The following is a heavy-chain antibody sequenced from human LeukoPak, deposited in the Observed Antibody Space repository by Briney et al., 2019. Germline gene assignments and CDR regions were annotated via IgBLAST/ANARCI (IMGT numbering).Heavy chain of an antibody. Sequence: ASVKVSCKASGYTFTGYYMHWVRQAPGQGLEWLGWINPNSGGTNYAQKFQGRVTMTRDTSISTAYMELSRLRSDDTAVYYGARGPSQIMENYMDVWGKGTTVTVSS. CDR3: ARGPSQIMENYMDV. V-gene: IGHV1-2*02. D-gene: IGHD3-16*01. CDR1: GYTFTGYY. J-gene: IGHJ6*03. CDR2: INPNSGGT.